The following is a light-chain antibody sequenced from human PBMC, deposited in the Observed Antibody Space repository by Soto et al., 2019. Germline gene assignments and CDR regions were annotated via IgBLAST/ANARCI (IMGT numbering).Light chain of an antibody. CDR1: QSLGSSY. J-gene: IGKJ1*01. V-gene: IGKV3-20*01. CDR3: QQYGSSPRT. CDR2: GAS. Sequence: EIVLTQSPGTLSLSPGERATLSCRASQSLGSSYLAWYQQKPGQAPRLLIYGASSRATGIPDRFSGSGSGTDFALTISRLEPEDFAMYYCQQYGSSPRTFGQGTEVAIK.